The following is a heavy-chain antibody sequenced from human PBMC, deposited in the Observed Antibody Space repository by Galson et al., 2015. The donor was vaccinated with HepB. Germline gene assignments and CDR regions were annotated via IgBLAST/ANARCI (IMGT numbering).Heavy chain of an antibody. J-gene: IGHJ5*02. CDR2: IYPDDSDT. CDR3: ARHGDMYAPLRDNWFDP. Sequence: QSGAEVKKPGESLKISCKGSGYSYNDYWIAWVRQMPGKGLEWMGIIYPDDSDTRYNPSFQAQVTISADKSINTAYLQWSSLKTSDTGTYYCARHGDMYAPLRDNWFDPWGQGTLVTVSS. D-gene: IGHD2-8*01. CDR1: GYSYNDYW. V-gene: IGHV5-51*01.